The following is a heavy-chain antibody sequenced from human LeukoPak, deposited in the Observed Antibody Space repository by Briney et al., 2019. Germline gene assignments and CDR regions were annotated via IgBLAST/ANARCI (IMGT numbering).Heavy chain of an antibody. CDR1: GGSISSYY. D-gene: IGHD2-2*01. J-gene: IGHJ2*01. Sequence: SETLSLTCTVSGGSISSYYWSWIRQPSGKGLEWIGYIYYSGSTNYNPSLKSRVTISVDTSKNQFSLKLSSVTAADTAVYYCARVSVVVPAAARSYWYFDLWGRGTLVTVSS. CDR2: IYYSGST. CDR3: ARVSVVVPAAARSYWYFDL. V-gene: IGHV4-59*01.